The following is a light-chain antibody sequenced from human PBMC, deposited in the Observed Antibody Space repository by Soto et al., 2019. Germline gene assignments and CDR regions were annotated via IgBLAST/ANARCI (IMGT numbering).Light chain of an antibody. Sequence: DIQMTQSPSSLSASVGDRVTITCRASQSISSYLNWYQQKPGKAPKLLIYAASSLQSGVPSRFSGSGSGTDFTLTISSLQPEDFATYYCQHGLTFGGGTKVEIK. CDR1: QSISSY. J-gene: IGKJ4*01. CDR2: AAS. CDR3: QHGLT. V-gene: IGKV1-39*01.